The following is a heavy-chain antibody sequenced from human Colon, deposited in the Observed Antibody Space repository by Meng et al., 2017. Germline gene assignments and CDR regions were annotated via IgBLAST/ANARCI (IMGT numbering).Heavy chain of an antibody. J-gene: IGHJ4*02. Sequence: QVHMHGPDPGLVKPSETLSLACSVSGASTSVNSYLSYVRQPPGRGLELIGQIDHRGSAYYRPSLNSRVTMSLDKSRNQFSLRLTSVTAAVTAVYYCARHGCYYQDFWGQGTLVTVSS. CDR1: GASTSVNSY. CDR2: IDHRGSA. V-gene: IGHV4-4*02. D-gene: IGHD3-22*01. CDR3: ARHGCYYQDF.